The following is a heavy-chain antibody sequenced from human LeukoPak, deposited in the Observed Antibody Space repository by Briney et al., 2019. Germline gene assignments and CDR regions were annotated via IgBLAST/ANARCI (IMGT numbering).Heavy chain of an antibody. CDR1: GGSISSSSYY. D-gene: IGHD4-11*01. Sequence: SETLSLTCTVSGGSISSSSYYWGWIRQPPGKGLEWIGSIYYSGSTYYNPSLKSRVTISVDTSKNQFSLKLSSVTAADTAVYYCARLDYKHYYMDVWGKGTTVTVSS. V-gene: IGHV4-39*01. J-gene: IGHJ6*03. CDR2: IYYSGST. CDR3: ARLDYKHYYMDV.